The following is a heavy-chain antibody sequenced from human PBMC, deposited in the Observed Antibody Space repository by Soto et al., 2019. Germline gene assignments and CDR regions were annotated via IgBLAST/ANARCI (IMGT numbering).Heavy chain of an antibody. V-gene: IGHV1-18*01. Sequence: QVQLVQSGAEVKKPGASVKVSCKASGYTFASYAISWMRQAPGQGLEWMGWISAYNGNTNYAQKLQGRVTMTTGTPTSTAYMEQRSPRSDDTAVYYCARDPPPPDYWGQGTPVTVSS. CDR3: ARDPPPPDY. J-gene: IGHJ4*02. CDR1: GYTFASYA. CDR2: ISAYNGNT.